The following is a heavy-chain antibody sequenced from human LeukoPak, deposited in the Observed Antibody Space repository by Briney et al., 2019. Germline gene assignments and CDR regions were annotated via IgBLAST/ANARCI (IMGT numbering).Heavy chain of an antibody. D-gene: IGHD3-22*01. Sequence: SETLSLTCTVSGGSISGYFWTWIRQPAGKGLEWIGRIYTSGSTNYNPSLKSRVTMSVDTSKNQFSLKLSSVTAADTAVYYYARGDSRGYSPSYYYMDVWGKGTTVTVSS. V-gene: IGHV4-4*07. CDR2: IYTSGST. CDR3: ARGDSRGYSPSYYYMDV. CDR1: GGSISGYF. J-gene: IGHJ6*03.